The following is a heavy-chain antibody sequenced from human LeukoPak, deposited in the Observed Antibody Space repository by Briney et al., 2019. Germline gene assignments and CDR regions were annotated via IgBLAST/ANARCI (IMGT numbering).Heavy chain of an antibody. J-gene: IGHJ4*02. CDR3: AKKFTGTTVISGDYFDY. V-gene: IGHV3-30-3*02. CDR1: GFTFSSYA. Sequence: AGGSLRLSCAASGFTFSSYAMHWVRQAPGKGLEWVAVMSSDGSKKYYADSVKGRFTISRDNSKNTLYLQMNSLRAEDTAVYYCAKKFTGTTVISGDYFDYWAREPWSPSPQ. CDR2: MSSDGSKK. D-gene: IGHD4-17*01.